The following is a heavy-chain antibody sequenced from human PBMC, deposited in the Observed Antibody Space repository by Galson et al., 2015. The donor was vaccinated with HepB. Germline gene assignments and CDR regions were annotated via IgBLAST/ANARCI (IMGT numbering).Heavy chain of an antibody. CDR1: GYTFTDYY. V-gene: IGHV1-2*06. Sequence: QSGAEVKKPGESLKISCRASGYTFTDYYIHWVRQAPGQGLEWMGRINPYSGGTNYAQKFQGRVTMTRDTSISTAYMELSRLRSDDTAVFYCARAQASGPFYYYYMDVWGKGTTVIVSS. CDR3: ARAQASGPFYYYYMDV. CDR2: INPYSGGT. J-gene: IGHJ6*03. D-gene: IGHD1-26*01.